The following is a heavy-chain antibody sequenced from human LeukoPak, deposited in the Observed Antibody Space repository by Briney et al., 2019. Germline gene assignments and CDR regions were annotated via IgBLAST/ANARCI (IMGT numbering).Heavy chain of an antibody. CDR3: ARGLWQDY. CDR2: ISSSTGTI. Sequence: QPGGSLRLSCAGSGFTFSSYSMNWVRQAPGMGLEWVSYISSSTGTIYYADSVKGRFTISRDNAKNSLYLQMNSLRAEDTAVYYCARGLWQDYWGQGTLVTVSS. J-gene: IGHJ4*02. V-gene: IGHV3-48*01. CDR1: GFTFSSYS.